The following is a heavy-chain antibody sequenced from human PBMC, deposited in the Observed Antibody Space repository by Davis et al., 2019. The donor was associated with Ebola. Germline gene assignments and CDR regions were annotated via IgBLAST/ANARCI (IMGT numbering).Heavy chain of an antibody. CDR3: AKDVIAARLNYFDF. Sequence: PGGSLRLSCAASGFIFHAYAMHWVRQAPGKGLEWVSGLNWNSDNIDYADSVKGRFTISRDNAKNSLYLQMNSLRAEDTAFYYCAKDVIAARLNYFDFWGQGTLVTVSS. V-gene: IGHV3-9*01. J-gene: IGHJ4*02. D-gene: IGHD6-6*01. CDR1: GFIFHAYA. CDR2: LNWNSDNI.